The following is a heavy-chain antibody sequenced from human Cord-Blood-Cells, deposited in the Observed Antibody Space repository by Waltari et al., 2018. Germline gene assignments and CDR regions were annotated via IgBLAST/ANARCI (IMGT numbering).Heavy chain of an antibody. CDR1: GGSISSSSYY. D-gene: IGHD7-27*01. CDR3: ASLNWGDFDY. V-gene: IGHV4-39*01. Sequence: ESGPGLVKPSETLSLTCTVSGGSISSSSYYWGWIRQPPGKGLEWIGSIYYSGSTYYNQSLKSRVTISVDTSKNQFSLKLSSVTAPDTAVYYCASLNWGDFDYWGQGTLVTVSS. J-gene: IGHJ4*02. CDR2: IYYSGST.